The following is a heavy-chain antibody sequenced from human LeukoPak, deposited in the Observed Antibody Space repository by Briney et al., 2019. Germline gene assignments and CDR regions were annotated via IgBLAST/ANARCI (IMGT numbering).Heavy chain of an antibody. Sequence: GASVKVSCKASGYTFTGYYMHWVRQAPGQGLEWMGWINPNSGGTNYAQKFQGRVTMTRDTSISTAYMELSRLRSDDTAVYYCARLLLGVNDLEGPWGQGTLVTVSS. CDR1: GYTFTGYY. J-gene: IGHJ5*02. V-gene: IGHV1-2*02. D-gene: IGHD3-16*01. CDR2: INPNSGGT. CDR3: ARLLLGVNDLEGP.